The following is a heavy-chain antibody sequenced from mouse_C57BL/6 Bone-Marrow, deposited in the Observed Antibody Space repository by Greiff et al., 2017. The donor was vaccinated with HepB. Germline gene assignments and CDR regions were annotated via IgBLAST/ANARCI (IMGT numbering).Heavy chain of an antibody. CDR1: GYAFTNYL. CDR3: ARRPRSYFDY. J-gene: IGHJ2*01. V-gene: IGHV1-54*01. Sequence: QVQLKESGAELVRPGTSVKVSCKASGYAFTNYLIEWVKQRPGQGLEWIGVINPGSGGTNYNEKFKGKATLTADKSSSTAYMQLSSLTSEDSAVYFCARRPRSYFDYWGQVTTLTVSS. CDR2: INPGSGGT.